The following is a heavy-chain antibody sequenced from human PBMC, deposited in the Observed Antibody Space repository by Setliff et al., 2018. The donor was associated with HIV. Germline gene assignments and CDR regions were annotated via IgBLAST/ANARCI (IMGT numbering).Heavy chain of an antibody. V-gene: IGHV1-18*01. CDR3: ARQDGTTVLSKDFDY. CDR2: ISGYSGNT. Sequence: ASVKVSCKASDYTFTSYGVSWVRHAPAHGLEWMGWISGYSGNTNYAQKRPGRVTMTTDTSTSTAYMELSSLRSDDTAVYYCARQDGTTVLSKDFDYWGQGTLVTVSS. D-gene: IGHD4-17*01. CDR1: DYTFTSYG. J-gene: IGHJ4*02.